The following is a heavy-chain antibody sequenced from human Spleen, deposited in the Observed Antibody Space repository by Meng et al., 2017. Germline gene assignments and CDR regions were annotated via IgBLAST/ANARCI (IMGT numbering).Heavy chain of an antibody. J-gene: IGHJ4*02. CDR3: ARGFIAAAGSDY. CDR2: MNPNSGNT. V-gene: IGHV1-8*02. CDR1: GGTLSSYP. Sequence: QVQLVQSGAEVKKPGSSLQVSCKASGGTLSSYPIAWVRQAPGQGLEWMGWMNPNSGNTGYAQKFQGRVTMTRNTSISTAYMELSSLRSEDTAVYYCARGFIAAAGSDYWGQGTLVTVSS. D-gene: IGHD6-13*01.